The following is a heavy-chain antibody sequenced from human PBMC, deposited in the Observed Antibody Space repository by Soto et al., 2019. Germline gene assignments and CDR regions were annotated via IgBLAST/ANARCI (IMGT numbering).Heavy chain of an antibody. J-gene: IGHJ4*02. D-gene: IGHD6-13*01. CDR1: GGSLSDYF. Sequence: PSETLSLTCVVSGGSLSDYFWSWIRQPPGMALEWIGEINHLGSTNYNPSLKSRVTISVDTSKNQFSLKLSSVTAADTAVYYCARAPTSSAAPDYWGQGTLVTVS. CDR2: INHLGST. CDR3: ARAPTSSAAPDY. V-gene: IGHV4-34*01.